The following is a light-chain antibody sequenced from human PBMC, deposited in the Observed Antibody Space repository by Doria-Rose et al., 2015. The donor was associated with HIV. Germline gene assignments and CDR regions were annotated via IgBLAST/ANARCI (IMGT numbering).Light chain of an antibody. Sequence: DIVMTQTPGTLSLSPGERATLSCRASQSFSSTYLAWYQQKPGQAPSLLIYDGSTRATGIPDRFSASGSGTDFTLTINRLEPEDFALYYCHQYGTSWTFGQGTKVVI. V-gene: IGKV3-20*01. CDR3: HQYGTSWT. CDR1: QSFSSTY. J-gene: IGKJ1*01. CDR2: DGS.